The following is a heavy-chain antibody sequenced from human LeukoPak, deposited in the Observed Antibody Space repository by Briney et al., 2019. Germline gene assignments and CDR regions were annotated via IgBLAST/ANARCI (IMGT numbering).Heavy chain of an antibody. CDR1: GFTFSNAW. J-gene: IGHJ4*02. V-gene: IGHV3-21*01. D-gene: IGHD6-19*01. CDR2: ISSSSSYI. Sequence: GGSLRLSCAASGFTFSNAWMTWVRKAPGKGLEWVSSISSSSSYIYYADSVKGRFTISRDNAKNSLYLQMNSLRAEDTAVYYCARDAPSGWSRLGYFDYWGQGTLVTVSS. CDR3: ARDAPSGWSRLGYFDY.